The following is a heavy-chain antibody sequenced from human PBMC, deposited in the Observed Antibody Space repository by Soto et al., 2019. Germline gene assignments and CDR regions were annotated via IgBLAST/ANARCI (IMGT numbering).Heavy chain of an antibody. CDR2: ISGSGGRT. J-gene: IGHJ4*02. CDR1: GFTFSSYA. V-gene: IGHV3-23*01. Sequence: GGSLRLSCAASGFTFSSYAMSWVRQAPGKGLEWVSAISGSGGRTYYGDSVKGRFTISRDNSKNTIYLQMNSLRAEDTAVYYCAKERTAKQLVPGSHWGQGSLVTVS. D-gene: IGHD6-6*01. CDR3: AKERTAKQLVPGSH.